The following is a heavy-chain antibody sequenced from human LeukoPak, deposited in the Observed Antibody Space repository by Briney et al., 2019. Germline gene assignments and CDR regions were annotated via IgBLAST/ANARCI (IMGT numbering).Heavy chain of an antibody. J-gene: IGHJ3*02. CDR2: ISSSSGYI. D-gene: IGHD5-24*01. V-gene: IGHV3-21*04. Sequence: GGSLRLSCAASGFTFNSYSMNWVRQTPGKGLEWVSSISSSSGYINYADSVKGRFTVSRDNAKNSLYLQMNSLRAEDTAVYYCAKKWGWLDTDAFDIWGQGTMVTVSS. CDR1: GFTFNSYS. CDR3: AKKWGWLDTDAFDI.